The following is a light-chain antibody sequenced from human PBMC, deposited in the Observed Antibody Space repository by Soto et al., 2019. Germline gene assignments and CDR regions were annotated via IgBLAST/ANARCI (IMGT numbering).Light chain of an antibody. J-gene: IGKJ1*01. Sequence: DIVMPQSPDSLAVSLGEMSPFNXNSSQSVVYSSNNKNYLAWYQQKPGQPPKALIYWASTRESGVPDRFSGSGSGTDFTLTISSLQAEDVAVYYCQQYYTTPWTFGQGTKVDIK. CDR1: QSVVYSSNNKNY. CDR2: WAS. V-gene: IGKV4-1*01. CDR3: QQYYTTPWT.